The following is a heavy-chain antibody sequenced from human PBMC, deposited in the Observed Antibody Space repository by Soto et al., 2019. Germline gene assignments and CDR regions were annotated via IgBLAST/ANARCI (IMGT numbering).Heavy chain of an antibody. V-gene: IGHV2-5*02. CDR2: IYWDDDK. Sequence: QITLKESGPTLVKPTQTLTLTCTFSGFSLSTSGVGVGWIRQPPGKALEWLALIYWDDDKRYSPSLNSRLTVTKDISKNQVVLTMTNMDTVDTATYYCAHSEVSSSMDVWGQGTTVTVSS. CDR3: AHSEVSSSMDV. CDR1: GFSLSTSGVG. J-gene: IGHJ6*02.